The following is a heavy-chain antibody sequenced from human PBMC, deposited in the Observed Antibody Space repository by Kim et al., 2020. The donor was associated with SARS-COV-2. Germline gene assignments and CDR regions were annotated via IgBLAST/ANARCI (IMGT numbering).Heavy chain of an antibody. J-gene: IGHJ4*01. CDR3: AGRDFWSTDPFDY. Sequence: GGSLRLSCATSGFPVSRYALHWVRQAPGRGLEWVAVISSDGTIQHYVDSVEGRFTISRDNSKKTIFLQMNSLTPDDTAVYYCAGRDFWSTDPFDYWGHGT. CDR1: GFPVSRYA. D-gene: IGHD3-3*01. CDR2: ISSDGTIQ. V-gene: IGHV3-30-3*01.